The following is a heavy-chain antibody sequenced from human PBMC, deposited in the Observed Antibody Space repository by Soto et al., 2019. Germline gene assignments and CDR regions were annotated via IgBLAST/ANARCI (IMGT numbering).Heavy chain of an antibody. V-gene: IGHV3-23*01. CDR3: AKANGYSSGWFEFDY. D-gene: IGHD6-13*01. CDR2: ISGSGGST. J-gene: IGHJ4*02. CDR1: GFTFSSYA. Sequence: EVQLLESGGGLVQPGGSLRLSCAASGFTFSSYAMSWVRQAPGKGLEWVSAISGSGGSTYYADSVKGRFTISRDNAKNTLYLKMNSLRAEDTAVYYCAKANGYSSGWFEFDYWGQGTLVTVSS.